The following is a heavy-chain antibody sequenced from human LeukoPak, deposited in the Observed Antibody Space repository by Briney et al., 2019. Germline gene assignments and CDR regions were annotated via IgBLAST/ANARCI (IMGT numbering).Heavy chain of an antibody. J-gene: IGHJ4*02. V-gene: IGHV3-7*01. CDR2: IKQDGSEK. CDR3: ARDRTISSGWYYFDY. CDR1: GIIITSYW. Sequence: GGSLRLSCAASGIIITSYWMSWVRQTPGKGLEWVANIKQDGSEKNYVDSVKGRFTISRDNAKNSLYLQMNSLRAEDTAVYYCARDRTISSGWYYFDYWGQGTLVTVSS. D-gene: IGHD6-19*01.